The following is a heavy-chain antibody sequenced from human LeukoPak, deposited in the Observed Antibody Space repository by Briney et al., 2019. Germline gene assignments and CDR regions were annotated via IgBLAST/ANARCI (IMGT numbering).Heavy chain of an antibody. V-gene: IGHV1-24*01. CDR1: GYTLTELS. CDR3: ATDRTYYYDSSGYPFAY. CDR2: FDPEDGET. Sequence: ASVKVSCKVSGYTLTELSMHWVRQAPGKGLEGMGGFDPEDGETIYAQKFQGRVTMTEDTSTDTAYMELSSLRSEDTAVYYCATDRTYYYDSSGYPFAYWGQGTLVTVSS. D-gene: IGHD3-22*01. J-gene: IGHJ4*02.